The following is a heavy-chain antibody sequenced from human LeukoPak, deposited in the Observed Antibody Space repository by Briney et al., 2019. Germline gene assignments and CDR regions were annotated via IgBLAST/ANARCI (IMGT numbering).Heavy chain of an antibody. D-gene: IGHD2-2*01. CDR3: ARDDSLLGYCSSTSCKENYFDY. V-gene: IGHV3-30-3*01. CDR1: GFTFSTYA. Sequence: PGRSLRLSCAASGFTFSTYAMHWVRQAPGKGLEWVAVISYDGSNKYYADSVKGRFTISRDNSKHTLYLQMNSLRAEDTAVYYCARDDSLLGYCSSTSCKENYFDYWGQGALVTVSS. J-gene: IGHJ4*02. CDR2: ISYDGSNK.